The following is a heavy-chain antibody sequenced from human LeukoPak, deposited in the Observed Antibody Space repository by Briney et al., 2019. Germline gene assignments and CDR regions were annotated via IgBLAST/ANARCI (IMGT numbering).Heavy chain of an antibody. D-gene: IGHD1-26*01. V-gene: IGHV3-48*04. CDR1: GFTFSSYS. J-gene: IGHJ4*02. CDR2: ISSSGSTI. Sequence: GGSLRLSCAASGFTFSSYSMNWVRQAPGKGLEWVSYISSSGSTIYYADSVKGRFTISRDNAKNSLYLQMNSLRAEDTAVYYCARASSGSYYDPKYYFDYWGQGTLVTVSS. CDR3: ARASSGSYYDPKYYFDY.